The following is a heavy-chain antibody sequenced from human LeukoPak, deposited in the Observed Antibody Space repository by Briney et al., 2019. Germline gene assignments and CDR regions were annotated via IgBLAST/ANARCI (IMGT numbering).Heavy chain of an antibody. CDR3: AISPQQLVRYFDL. CDR2: IYYSGST. CDR1: GGSISSYY. J-gene: IGHJ4*02. D-gene: IGHD1-1*01. Sequence: SETLSLTCTVSGGSISSYYWSWIRQPPGKGLEWIGYIYYSGSTNYNPSLKSRVTISVDTSKKQSSLNLNSVTAADTAVYFCAISPQQLVRYFDLWGRGTLVTVSS. V-gene: IGHV4-59*12.